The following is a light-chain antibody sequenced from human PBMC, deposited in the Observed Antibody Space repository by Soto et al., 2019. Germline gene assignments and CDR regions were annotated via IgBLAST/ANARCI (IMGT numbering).Light chain of an antibody. CDR2: GAS. Sequence: EIVMTQSPATLSVSPGERATLFCRASQSINSNLAWYQQMPGQAHRLLIYGASTRATGIPARFDGSGAGTEFTITISSLQSDDSAVYYCQHYDNWPPMFTFGPGTKVDVK. J-gene: IGKJ3*01. CDR3: QHYDNWPPMFT. V-gene: IGKV3-15*01. CDR1: QSINSN.